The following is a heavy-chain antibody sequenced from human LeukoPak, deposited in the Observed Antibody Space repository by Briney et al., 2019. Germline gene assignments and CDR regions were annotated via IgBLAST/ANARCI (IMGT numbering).Heavy chain of an antibody. CDR1: GHTFTSYY. D-gene: IGHD4-17*01. CDR2: INPSGGST. Sequence: GASVKVSCKASGHTFTSYYMHWVRQAPGQGLEWMGIINPSGGSTSYAQKFQGRVTMTRDTSTSTVYMELSSLRSEDTAVYYCARDNYGDYVTQCFDYWGQGTLVTVSS. CDR3: ARDNYGDYVTQCFDY. V-gene: IGHV1-46*03. J-gene: IGHJ4*02.